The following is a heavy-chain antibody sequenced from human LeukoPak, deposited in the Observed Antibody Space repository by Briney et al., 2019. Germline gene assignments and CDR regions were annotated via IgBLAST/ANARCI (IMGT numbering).Heavy chain of an antibody. CDR1: GGSISSYY. Sequence: SETLSLTCTVSGGSISSYYWSWIRRPPGKGLEWIGYIYYSGSTNYNPSLKSRVTISVDTSKNQFSLKLRSVTAADTAVYYCARDAYYYGSGSYWSWFDPWGQGTLVTVSS. V-gene: IGHV4-59*01. J-gene: IGHJ5*02. CDR3: ARDAYYYGSGSYWSWFDP. D-gene: IGHD3-10*01. CDR2: IYYSGST.